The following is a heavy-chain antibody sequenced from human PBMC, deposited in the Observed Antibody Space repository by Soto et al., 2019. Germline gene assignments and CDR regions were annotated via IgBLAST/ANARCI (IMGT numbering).Heavy chain of an antibody. V-gene: IGHV4-31*03. CDR3: ARVSRLLWFGEFHYGMDV. Sequence: SETLSLTCTVSGGSISSGGYYWSWIRQHPGKGLEWIGYIYYSGSTYYNPSLKSRVTISVDTSKNQFSLKLSSVTAADTAVYYCARVSRLLWFGEFHYGMDVWGQGTTVTVSS. CDR1: GGSISSGGYY. J-gene: IGHJ6*02. D-gene: IGHD3-10*01. CDR2: IYYSGST.